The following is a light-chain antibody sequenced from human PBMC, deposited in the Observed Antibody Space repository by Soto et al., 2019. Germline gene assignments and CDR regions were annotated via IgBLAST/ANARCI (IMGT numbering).Light chain of an antibody. V-gene: IGLV1-47*01. J-gene: IGLJ3*02. CDR3: AAWDDTLDAQV. Sequence: QSVLTQSPLASGTPGQRVTISCSGSRSNIGRNFAYWYQHVPGTAPRLLIQRNNERPSGVPDRFSGSKSGTSVSLAISGLRSDDEATYYCAAWDDTLDAQVFGGVTKLTVL. CDR2: RNN. CDR1: RSNIGRNF.